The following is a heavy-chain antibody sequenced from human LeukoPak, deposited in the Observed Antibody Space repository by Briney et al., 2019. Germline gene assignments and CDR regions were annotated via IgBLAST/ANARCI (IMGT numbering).Heavy chain of an antibody. D-gene: IGHD2-21*02. CDR1: GGSFSGYY. CDR2: IYYSGST. Sequence: SETLSLTCAVYGGSFSGYYWSWIRQPPGKGLEWIGYIYYSGSTNYNPSLKSRVTISVDTSKNQFSLKLSSVTAADTAVYYCARDVKVTAIPAGYYYYGMDVWGQGTTVTVSS. CDR3: ARDVKVTAIPAGYYYYGMDV. J-gene: IGHJ6*02. V-gene: IGHV4-59*01.